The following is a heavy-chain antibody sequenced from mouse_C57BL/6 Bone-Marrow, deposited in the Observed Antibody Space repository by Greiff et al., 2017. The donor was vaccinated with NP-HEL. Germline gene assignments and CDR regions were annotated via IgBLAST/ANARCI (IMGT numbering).Heavy chain of an antibody. V-gene: IGHV1-81*01. Sequence: VQRVESGAELARPGASVKLSCKASGYTFTSYGISWVKQRTGQGLEWIGEIYPRSGNTYYNEKFKGKATLTADKSSSTAYMELRSLTSEDSAVYFCARGTTVNYYAMDDWGQGTSVTVSS. CDR1: GYTFTSYG. CDR3: ARGTTVNYYAMDD. CDR2: IYPRSGNT. D-gene: IGHD1-1*01. J-gene: IGHJ4*01.